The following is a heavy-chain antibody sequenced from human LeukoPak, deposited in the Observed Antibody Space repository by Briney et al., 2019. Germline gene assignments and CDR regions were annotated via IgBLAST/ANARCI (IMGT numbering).Heavy chain of an antibody. CDR2: ISYDGSNK. Sequence: GGSLRLSCAASGFTFSSYAMHWVRQAPGKGLEWVAVISYDGSNKYYADSVKGRFTISRDNSKNTLYLQMNSLRAEDTAVYYCARAYCSGGSCVGAFDIWGQGTMVTVSS. CDR3: ARAYCSGGSCVGAFDI. CDR1: GFTFSSYA. D-gene: IGHD2-15*01. J-gene: IGHJ3*02. V-gene: IGHV3-30*04.